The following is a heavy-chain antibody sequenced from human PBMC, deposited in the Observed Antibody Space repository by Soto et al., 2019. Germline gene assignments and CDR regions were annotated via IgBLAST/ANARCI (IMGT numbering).Heavy chain of an antibody. CDR3: AKDHYDILTGYSPHAY. CDR1: GFTFSSYA. Sequence: EVQLLESGGGLVQPGGSLRLSCAASGFTFSSYAMSWVRQAPGKGLEWVSAISGSGGSTYYADSVKGRFTISRDNSKNTLYLQMNSLRAEDTAVYYCAKDHYDILTGYSPHAYWGQGTLVTVSS. V-gene: IGHV3-23*01. D-gene: IGHD3-9*01. J-gene: IGHJ4*02. CDR2: ISGSGGST.